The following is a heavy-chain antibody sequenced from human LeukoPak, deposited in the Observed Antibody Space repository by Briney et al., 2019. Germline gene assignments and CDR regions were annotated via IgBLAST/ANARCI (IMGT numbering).Heavy chain of an antibody. J-gene: IGHJ5*02. CDR1: GGSISSYF. D-gene: IGHD6-13*01. CDR2: TYYIGST. CDR3: ARVYSRVPNWFDP. V-gene: IGHV4-59*01. Sequence: PSETLSLTCSVSGGSISSYFWSWIRQPPGKGLEWIGYTYYIGSTNYNPSLKSRVTISVDTSKNQFSLKLSSVTAADTALYYCARVYSRVPNWFDPWGQGTLVTVSS.